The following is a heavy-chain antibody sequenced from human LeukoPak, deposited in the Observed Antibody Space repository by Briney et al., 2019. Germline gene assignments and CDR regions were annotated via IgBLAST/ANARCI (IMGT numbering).Heavy chain of an antibody. CDR1: GFTFSSYA. J-gene: IGHJ4*02. CDR2: ISGSGGST. Sequence: PGGSLRLSCAASGFTFSSYAMSWVRQAPGKGLEWVSAISGSGGSTYSADSVKGRFTISRDNSKNTLYLQMNSLRAEDTAVYYCAKDSYYYDSSGSDYFDYWGQGTLVTVSS. V-gene: IGHV3-23*01. D-gene: IGHD3-22*01. CDR3: AKDSYYYDSSGSDYFDY.